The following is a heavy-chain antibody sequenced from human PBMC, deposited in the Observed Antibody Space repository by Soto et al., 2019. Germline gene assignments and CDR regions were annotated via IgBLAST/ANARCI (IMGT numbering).Heavy chain of an antibody. D-gene: IGHD6-13*01. J-gene: IGHJ4*02. V-gene: IGHV4-59*01. Sequence: PSETLSLTSTVSGDSISNYYWSWIRQAPGKGLEWIGFIYHSGNTNYNPSLKSRVTMSIDTSKSQFSLKLNSVTAADTAVYYCARDQGIASSGPFDYWGPGTLVTVSS. CDR2: IYHSGNT. CDR1: GDSISNYY. CDR3: ARDQGIASSGPFDY.